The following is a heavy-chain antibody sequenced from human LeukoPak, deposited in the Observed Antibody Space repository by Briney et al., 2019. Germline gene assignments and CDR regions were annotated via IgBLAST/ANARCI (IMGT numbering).Heavy chain of an antibody. D-gene: IGHD3-10*01. V-gene: IGHV3-9*01. CDR3: AKLRFGELLPYYFDY. J-gene: IGHJ4*02. Sequence: QTGGSLRLSCAASGFTFSSYAMHWVRQAPGKGLEWVSGISWNSGSIGYADSVKGRFTISRDNAKNSLYLQMNSLRAEDTALYYCAKLRFGELLPYYFDYWGQGTLVTVSS. CDR2: ISWNSGSI. CDR1: GFTFSSYA.